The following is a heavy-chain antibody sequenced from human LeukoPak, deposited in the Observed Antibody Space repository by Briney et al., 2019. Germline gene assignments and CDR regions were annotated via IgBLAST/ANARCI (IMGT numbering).Heavy chain of an antibody. V-gene: IGHV4-4*02. Sequence: SGTLSLTCAVSGGSISSSNWWSWVRQPPGKELDWIGTIYYSGSTYYNPSLKSRVTISVDTSKNHFSLKLSSVTAADTAVYYCARALRYNWNYGGFADYWGQGTLVTVSS. CDR1: GGSISSSNW. D-gene: IGHD1-7*01. CDR3: ARALRYNWNYGGFADY. J-gene: IGHJ4*02. CDR2: IYYSGST.